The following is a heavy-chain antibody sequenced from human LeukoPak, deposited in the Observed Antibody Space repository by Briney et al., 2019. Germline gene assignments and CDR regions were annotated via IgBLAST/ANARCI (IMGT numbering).Heavy chain of an antibody. V-gene: IGHV3-15*01. CDR3: TTNDRGYSYGYLDYFDY. CDR1: GFTFSNAW. Sequence: GGSLRLSCAASGFTFSNAWMSWVRQAPGKGLEWVGRIKSKTDGGTTDYAAPVKGRFTISRDDSKNTLYLRMNSLKTEDTAVYYCTTNDRGYSYGYLDYFDYWGQGTLVTVSS. CDR2: IKSKTDGGTT. D-gene: IGHD5-18*01. J-gene: IGHJ4*02.